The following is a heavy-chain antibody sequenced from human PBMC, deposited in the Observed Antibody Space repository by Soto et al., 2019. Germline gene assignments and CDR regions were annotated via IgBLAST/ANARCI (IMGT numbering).Heavy chain of an antibody. D-gene: IGHD1-1*01. Sequence: SETLSLTCAVYGGSISRNKWWRWVRQPPVKGLERICEIYHSVTTNYNPSLKRRLTISVDTSKNQFSLKLTSVTAADPAVYYCARDLWVEPELYYYAMDVWGQGTTVTVSS. CDR3: ARDLWVEPELYYYAMDV. CDR1: GGSISRNKW. CDR2: IYHSVTT. V-gene: IGHV4-4*02. J-gene: IGHJ6*02.